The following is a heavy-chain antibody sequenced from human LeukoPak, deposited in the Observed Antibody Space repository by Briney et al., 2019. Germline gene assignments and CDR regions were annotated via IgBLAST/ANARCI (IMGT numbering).Heavy chain of an antibody. CDR3: AREDIVVVPAVKTAFDY. J-gene: IGHJ4*02. D-gene: IGHD2-2*01. CDR2: INPSGGST. CDR1: GYTFTSYY. Sequence: GASVKVSCKASGYTFTSYYMHWVRQAPGQGLEWMGIINPSGGSTSYAQKFQGRVTMTRDMSTSTVYMELSSLRSEDTAVYYCAREDIVVVPAVKTAFDYWGQGTLVTVSS. V-gene: IGHV1-46*01.